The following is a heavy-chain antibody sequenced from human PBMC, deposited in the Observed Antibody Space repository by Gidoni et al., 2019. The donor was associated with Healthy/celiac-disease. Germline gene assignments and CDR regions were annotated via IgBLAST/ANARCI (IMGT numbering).Heavy chain of an antibody. D-gene: IGHD3-10*01. CDR3: ARDRGRFGGNWDY. CDR1: TSGGYY. V-gene: IGHV4-31*02. J-gene: IGHJ4*02. CDR2: IYYSGST. Sequence: TSGGYYWSWIRQHPGKGLEWIGYIYYSGSTYYNPSLKSRVTISVDTSKNQFSLKLSSVTAADTAVYYCARDRGRFGGNWDYWGQGTLVTVSS.